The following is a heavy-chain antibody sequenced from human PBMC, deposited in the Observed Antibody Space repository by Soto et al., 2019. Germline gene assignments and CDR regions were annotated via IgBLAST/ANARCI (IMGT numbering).Heavy chain of an antibody. D-gene: IGHD2-15*01. V-gene: IGHV4-30-4*01. Sequence: SETLSLTCTISGGSFSSGDYYWSWIRQAPGKGLEWIGYIYYTGSTNYNPSLKSRVVISIDMSKSQFSLNLSSVTAADTAVYYCARLPHLGFCSGGGCDRAYWGKGTLVT. CDR1: GGSFSSGDYY. J-gene: IGHJ4*02. CDR2: IYYTGST. CDR3: ARLPHLGFCSGGGCDRAY.